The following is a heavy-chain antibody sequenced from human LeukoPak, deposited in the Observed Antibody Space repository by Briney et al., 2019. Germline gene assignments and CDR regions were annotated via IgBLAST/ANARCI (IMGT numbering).Heavy chain of an antibody. CDR2: IYPGDSDT. D-gene: IGHD1-1*01. Sequence: GAALQISCKGSGYSFTSYWIGWVRPMPGKGLEWMGIIYPGDSDTRYSPSFQGQVTISADKSISTTYLQWSSLKASDTAMYYCARPSSSRYPDYWGQGTLVTVSS. CDR1: GYSFTSYW. V-gene: IGHV5-51*01. J-gene: IGHJ4*02. CDR3: ARPSSSRYPDY.